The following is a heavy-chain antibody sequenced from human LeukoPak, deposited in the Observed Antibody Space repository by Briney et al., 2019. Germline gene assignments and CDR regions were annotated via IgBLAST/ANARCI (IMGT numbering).Heavy chain of an antibody. J-gene: IGHJ4*02. CDR1: GYSFTSYW. V-gene: IGHV5-51*01. Sequence: GESLKISCKGSGYSFTSYWIGWVRQMPGKGLEWMGIIYPGDSDTRYSPSFQGQVTISADKSISTAYLQWSSLKASDTAMYYCARVPPYYYDSSGYSGTFDYWGQGTLVTVSS. CDR3: ARVPPYYYDSSGYSGTFDY. CDR2: IYPGDSDT. D-gene: IGHD3-22*01.